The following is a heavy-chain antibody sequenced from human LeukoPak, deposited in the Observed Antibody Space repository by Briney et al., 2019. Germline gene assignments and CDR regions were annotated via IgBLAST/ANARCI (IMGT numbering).Heavy chain of an antibody. CDR3: ARGFWDFDY. V-gene: IGHV4-59*01. J-gene: IGHJ4*02. Sequence: SETLSLTCTVSGGSISSYYWSWIRQPPGKGLEWIGYIYYSGSTNYNPSLKSRVTISVDTSKNQFSLKLSSVTAADTVVYYCARGFWDFDYWGQGTLVTVSS. CDR1: GGSISSYY. D-gene: IGHD3-16*01. CDR2: IYYSGST.